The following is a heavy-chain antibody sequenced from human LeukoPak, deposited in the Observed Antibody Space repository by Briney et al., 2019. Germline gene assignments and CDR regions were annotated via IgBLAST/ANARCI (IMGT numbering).Heavy chain of an antibody. V-gene: IGHV1-2*04. CDR2: INPNSGGT. CDR3: ARERRVAPNWFDP. J-gene: IGHJ5*02. D-gene: IGHD3-3*01. CDR1: GYTFTGYY. Sequence: GASVKVSCKASGYTFTGYYMHWVRQAPGQGLEWMGWINPNSGGTNYAQKFQGWVTMTRDTSISTAYMELSRLRSDDTAVYYCARERRVAPNWFDPWGQGTLVTVSS.